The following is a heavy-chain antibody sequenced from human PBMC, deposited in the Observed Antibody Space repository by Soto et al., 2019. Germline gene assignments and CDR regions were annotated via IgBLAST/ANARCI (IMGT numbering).Heavy chain of an antibody. J-gene: IGHJ5*02. D-gene: IGHD2-21*01. V-gene: IGHV4-4*07. CDR2: IYTSGST. Sequence: QVQLQESGPGLVKPSETLSLSCTVSNGSLSNSYWNWIRQPAGKRLEWIGRIYTSGSTTYNPSLRGRTTVPVDTSKNQFSQKINSVTAAGTAGYCWAISIQKKNWFNPWAQVALVTVS. CDR1: NGSLSNSY. CDR3: AISIQKKNWFNP.